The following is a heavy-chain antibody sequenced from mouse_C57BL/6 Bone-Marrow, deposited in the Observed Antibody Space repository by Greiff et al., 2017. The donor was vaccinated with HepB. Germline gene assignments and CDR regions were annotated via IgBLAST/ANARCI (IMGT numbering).Heavy chain of an antibody. V-gene: IGHV2-2*01. Sequence: VMLVESGPGLVQPSQSLSITCTVSGFSLTSYGVHWVRQSPGKGLEWLGVIWSGGSTDYNAAFISRLSISKDNSKSQVFFKMNSLQADDTAIYYCASYGRFAYWGQGTLVTVSA. J-gene: IGHJ3*01. CDR3: ASYGRFAY. CDR2: IWSGGST. D-gene: IGHD1-1*01. CDR1: GFSLTSYG.